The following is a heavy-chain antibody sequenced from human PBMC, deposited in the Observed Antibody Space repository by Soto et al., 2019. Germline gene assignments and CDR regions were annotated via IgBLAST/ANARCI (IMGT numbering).Heavy chain of an antibody. CDR2: ISYDGSNK. J-gene: IGHJ4*02. D-gene: IGHD5-12*01. V-gene: IGHV3-30*18. Sequence: GGSLRLSCAASGFTFSSYGMHWVRQAPGKGLEWVAVISYDGSNKYYADSVKGRFTISRDNSKNTLYLQMNSLRAEDTAVYYCAKDLFRWLQSLFDYWGQGTLVTVSS. CDR3: AKDLFRWLQSLFDY. CDR1: GFTFSSYG.